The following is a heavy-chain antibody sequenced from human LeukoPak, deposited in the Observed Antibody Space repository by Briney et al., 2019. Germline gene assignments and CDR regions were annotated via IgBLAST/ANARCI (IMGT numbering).Heavy chain of an antibody. Sequence: PGGSLRLSCAASGFTFSSYGMHWVRQAPGKGLEWVAVISYDGSNKYYADSVKGRFTISRDNSKNTLYLQMNSLRAEDTAVYYCAKEDDSSVGSDYWGQGTLVTVSS. CDR2: ISYDGSNK. D-gene: IGHD3-22*01. CDR1: GFTFSSYG. J-gene: IGHJ4*02. V-gene: IGHV3-30*18. CDR3: AKEDDSSVGSDY.